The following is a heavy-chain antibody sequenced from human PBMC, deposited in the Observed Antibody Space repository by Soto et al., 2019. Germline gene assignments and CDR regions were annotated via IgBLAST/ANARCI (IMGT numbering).Heavy chain of an antibody. CDR3: ARAACSSTSCYNYYAYGMDV. Sequence: QVQLVQSGPEMKKPGASVRLSCKASGYTFTTYSMHWVRQAPGQRLEWMGWIHAGNGNTEHSQKFQGRVTITRDTSASTAYLELGSLRSEDTAVYYSARAACSSTSCYNYYAYGMDVWGQGTAVTVS. V-gene: IGHV1-3*01. J-gene: IGHJ6*02. D-gene: IGHD2-2*01. CDR2: IHAGNGNT. CDR1: GYTFTTYS.